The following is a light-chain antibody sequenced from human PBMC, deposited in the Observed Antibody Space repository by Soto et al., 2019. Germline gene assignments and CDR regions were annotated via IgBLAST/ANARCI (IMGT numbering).Light chain of an antibody. CDR2: AVS. CDR1: QSISSY. V-gene: IGKV1-39*01. J-gene: IGKJ1*01. Sequence: DIQMTQSPSSLSASVGDRVTITCRASQSISSYLNWYQQKPGKAPKLLIYAVSSLHSGVPSRFSGSGSGTAFTLTISSLHPEDFATYYCQQSYNTPRTFGQGTKVEIK. CDR3: QQSYNTPRT.